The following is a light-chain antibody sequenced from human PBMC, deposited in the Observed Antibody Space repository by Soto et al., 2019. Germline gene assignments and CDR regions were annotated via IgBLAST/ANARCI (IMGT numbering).Light chain of an antibody. J-gene: IGKJ3*01. CDR2: AAS. CDR3: QQSYSTPF. CDR1: QSISSY. V-gene: IGKV1-39*01. Sequence: DIQMTQSPSSLSASVGDRVTITCRASQSISSYLNWYQQKPGKAPKLLIYAASSLQSGVPSRISGSGAGTDFTLTISSLQPEDFATYYWQQSYSTPFFGPGTKVDIK.